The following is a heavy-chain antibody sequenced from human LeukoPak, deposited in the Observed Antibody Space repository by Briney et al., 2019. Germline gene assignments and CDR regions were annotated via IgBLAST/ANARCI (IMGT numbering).Heavy chain of an antibody. Sequence: ASVKVSCKASEYMFIDYYMHWVRQAPGQGLEWMGWINPNSGGTDYVQKFQGRVTMTRDTSISTAYMELNRLTSDDTAVYYCARRYCSDTLCYFFDYWGQGTQVTVSS. J-gene: IGHJ4*02. V-gene: IGHV1-2*02. CDR1: EYMFIDYY. CDR2: INPNSGGT. D-gene: IGHD2-8*01. CDR3: ARRYCSDTLCYFFDY.